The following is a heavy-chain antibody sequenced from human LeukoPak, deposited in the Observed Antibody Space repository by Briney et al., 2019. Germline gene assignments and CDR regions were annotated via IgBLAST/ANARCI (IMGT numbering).Heavy chain of an antibody. CDR2: IYYSGST. V-gene: IGHV4-39*01. D-gene: IGHD3-22*01. J-gene: IGHJ6*02. CDR1: GGSISSSSYY. CDR3: ARARGFYYYYGMDV. Sequence: SETLSLTCTVSGGSISSSSYYWGWIRQPPGKGLEWTGSIYYSGSTYYNPSLKSRVTISVDTSKNQFSLKLSSVTAADTAVYYCARARGFYYYYGMDVWGQGTTVTVSS.